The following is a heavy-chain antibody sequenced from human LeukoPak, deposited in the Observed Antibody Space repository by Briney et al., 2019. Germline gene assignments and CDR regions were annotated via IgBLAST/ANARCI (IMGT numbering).Heavy chain of an antibody. V-gene: IGHV4-4*09. CDR2: IYTSGST. CDR1: GGSISGYY. Sequence: SETLSLTCTVSGGSISGYYWSWIRQPPGKGLEWIGYIYTSGSTNYNPSLKSRVTISVDTSKNQFSLKLSSVTAADTAVYYCARPDSSAYYPNIYFDYWGQGTLVTVSS. D-gene: IGHD3-22*01. CDR3: ARPDSSAYYPNIYFDY. J-gene: IGHJ4*02.